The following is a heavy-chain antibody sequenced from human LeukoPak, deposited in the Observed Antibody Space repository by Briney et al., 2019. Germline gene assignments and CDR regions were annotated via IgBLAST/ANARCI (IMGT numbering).Heavy chain of an antibody. CDR3: VRDNPRCCGVIPANIDDF. CDR2: INGGGSPI. J-gene: IGHJ4*02. D-gene: IGHD2-21*01. V-gene: IGHV3-48*01. CDR1: GFTFSRDS. Sequence: PGGSLRLSCAASGFTFSRDSMNWVRQAPGKGLEWVAYINGGGSPIYYADSVRGRFTISRDNAESSLYLQMNSLRAEDTALYYCVRDNPRCCGVIPANIDDFWGQGTLVTVSS.